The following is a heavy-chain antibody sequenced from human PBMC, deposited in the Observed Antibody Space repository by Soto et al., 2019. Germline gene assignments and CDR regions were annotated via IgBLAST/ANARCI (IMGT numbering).Heavy chain of an antibody. CDR2: IIPIFGTA. J-gene: IGHJ4*02. CDR3: ARALYYDFWSGYYPFDY. D-gene: IGHD3-3*01. Sequence: QVQLVQSGAEVKKPGSSVKVSCKASGGTFSSYAISWVRQAPGQGLEWMGGIIPIFGTANYAQKFQGRVTITADESTSTAYRELSSLRSEDTAVYYCARALYYDFWSGYYPFDYWGQGTLVTVSS. CDR1: GGTFSSYA. V-gene: IGHV1-69*01.